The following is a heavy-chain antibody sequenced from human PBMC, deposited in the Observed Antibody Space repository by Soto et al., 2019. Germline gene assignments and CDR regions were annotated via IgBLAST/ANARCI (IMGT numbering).Heavy chain of an antibody. CDR3: AKGGPSYYYYMDV. CDR1: GFTFDDYA. J-gene: IGHJ6*03. V-gene: IGHV3-9*01. CDR2: SSWNSGSI. Sequence: EVQLVESGGGLVQPGRSLRLSCAASGFTFDDYAMHWVRQAPGKGLEWVSGSSWNSGSIGYADSVKGRFTISRDNAKNSLYLQMNSLRAEDTALYYCAKGGPSYYYYMDVWGKGTTVTVSS.